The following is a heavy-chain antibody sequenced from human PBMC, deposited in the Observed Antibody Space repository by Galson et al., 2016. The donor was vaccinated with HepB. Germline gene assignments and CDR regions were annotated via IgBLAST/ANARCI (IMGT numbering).Heavy chain of an antibody. V-gene: IGHV1-69*13. CDR2: IIPIFDTS. CDR3: ARIFYDYLGGTYAFDV. D-gene: IGHD3-16*01. J-gene: IGHJ3*01. CDR1: GGTFSGYA. Sequence: SVKVSCKASGGTFSGYAICWVRQAPGQGLEWMGGIIPIFDTSNYAQSFQGRVTINADESTSTAYMELSSLRSEDTAVYYCARIFYDYLGGTYAFDVWGQGTMVTVSS.